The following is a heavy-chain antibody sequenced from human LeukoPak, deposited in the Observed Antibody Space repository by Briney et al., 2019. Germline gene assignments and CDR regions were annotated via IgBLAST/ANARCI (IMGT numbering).Heavy chain of an antibody. Sequence: GGSLRLSCAASGFTFSSYAMSWVRQAPGKGLEWVSAISGSGGSTYYADSVKGRFTISRDNSKNTLHLQMNSLRAEDTAVYYCAKDTSTDYYDSSGYIDYWGQGTLVTVSS. CDR3: AKDTSTDYYDSSGYIDY. J-gene: IGHJ4*02. V-gene: IGHV3-23*01. CDR1: GFTFSSYA. CDR2: ISGSGGST. D-gene: IGHD3-22*01.